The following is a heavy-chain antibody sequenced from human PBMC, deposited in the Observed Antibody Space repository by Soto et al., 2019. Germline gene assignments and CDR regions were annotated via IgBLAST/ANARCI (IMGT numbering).Heavy chain of an antibody. J-gene: IGHJ5*01. CDR3: ARDPSPYTSTWYGIAS. V-gene: IGHV3-30*04. D-gene: IGHD6-13*01. Sequence: PGGSLRLSCAASGFMFSAYATLWVRQAPGKGLEWVAAISDDGTNKYYADSIKGRFTISRDNSANTLFLQVNSLRREDTAVYYCARDPSPYTSTWYGIASWANGTLSTAPS. CDR2: ISDDGTNK. CDR1: GFMFSAYA.